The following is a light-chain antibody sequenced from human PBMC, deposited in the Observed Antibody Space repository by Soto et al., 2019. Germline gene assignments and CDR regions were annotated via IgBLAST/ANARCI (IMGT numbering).Light chain of an antibody. CDR3: QQRSNWPLT. J-gene: IGKJ4*01. CDR1: QSVSSY. V-gene: IGKV3-11*01. CDR2: DAC. Sequence: EIVLTQSPATLSLSPGERATLSCRASQSVSSYLAWYQQKPGQAPRLLIYDACNRATGIPARFSGSGSGTDVTLTISSLEPEDFAVYYCQQRSNWPLTFGGGTKVEIK.